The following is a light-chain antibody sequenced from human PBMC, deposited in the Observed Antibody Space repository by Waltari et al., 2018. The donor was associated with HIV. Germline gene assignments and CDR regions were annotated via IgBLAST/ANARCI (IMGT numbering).Light chain of an antibody. CDR3: SSYTSSSTPYVV. CDR2: EVS. CDR1: SSDVGGYNY. J-gene: IGLJ2*01. Sequence: PGQSITISCTGTSSDVGGYNYVSWYQQHPGKAPKPMIYEVSNRPSGVSNRFSGSNSGNPASLTISGLQAEDEADDYCSSYTSSSTPYVVFGGGTKLTVL. V-gene: IGLV2-14*01.